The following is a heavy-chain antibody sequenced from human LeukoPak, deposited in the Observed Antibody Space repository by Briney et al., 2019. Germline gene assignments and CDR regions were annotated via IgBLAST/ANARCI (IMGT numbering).Heavy chain of an antibody. Sequence: GGSLRLSCAASGFTFSSYAMSWVRQAPGKGLEWVSAISGSGGSTYYADSVKGRFTISRDNSKNTLYLQMNSLRAEDTAVYYCARGRQGYYDSLTGYYRGRYYFDYWGEGTLVTVSS. CDR3: ARGRQGYYDSLTGYYRGRYYFDY. CDR1: GFTFSSYA. D-gene: IGHD3-9*01. V-gene: IGHV3-23*01. J-gene: IGHJ4*02. CDR2: ISGSGGST.